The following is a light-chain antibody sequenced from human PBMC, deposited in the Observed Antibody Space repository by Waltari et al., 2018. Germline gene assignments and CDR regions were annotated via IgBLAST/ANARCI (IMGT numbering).Light chain of an antibody. Sequence: DIVMTQSPASLAVSLGERATINCTSSHSLLYSANNENYLAWYQQKPGQPPNLLIYWASTRESGVPDRFSGGGSGTEFTLTISSLQAEDVALYYCQQYYNTPPTFGPGTKVGIK. J-gene: IGKJ3*01. V-gene: IGKV4-1*01. CDR3: QQYYNTPPT. CDR2: WAS. CDR1: HSLLYSANNENY.